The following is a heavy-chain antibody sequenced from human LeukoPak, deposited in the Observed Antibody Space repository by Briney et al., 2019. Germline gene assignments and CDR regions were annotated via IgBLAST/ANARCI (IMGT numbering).Heavy chain of an antibody. Sequence: GGSLRLSCAASGFTFSSYAMHWVRQAPGKGLEWVAVISYDGSNKYYADSVKGRFTISRGNSKNTLYLQMNSLRAEDTAVYYCAREASGGWYYFDYWGQGTLVTVSS. J-gene: IGHJ4*02. CDR3: AREASGGWYYFDY. V-gene: IGHV3-30-3*01. CDR2: ISYDGSNK. CDR1: GFTFSSYA. D-gene: IGHD6-19*01.